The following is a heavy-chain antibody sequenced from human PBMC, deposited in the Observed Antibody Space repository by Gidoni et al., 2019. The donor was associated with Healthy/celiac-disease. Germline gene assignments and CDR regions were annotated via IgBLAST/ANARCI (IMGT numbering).Heavy chain of an antibody. CDR1: GFTFSAYA. Sequence: EVQLVESGGGLVQPGRSLRLYCEASGFTFSAYAMHWVRQAPGKGLEWVAGIRSNSGSIGYADSVKGRFTISRDNAKHSLYLQMNSLRAEDTALYDCAKDITDFWSGYNHFDYWGQGTLVTVSS. CDR2: IRSNSGSI. J-gene: IGHJ4*02. CDR3: AKDITDFWSGYNHFDY. V-gene: IGHV3-9*01. D-gene: IGHD3-3*01.